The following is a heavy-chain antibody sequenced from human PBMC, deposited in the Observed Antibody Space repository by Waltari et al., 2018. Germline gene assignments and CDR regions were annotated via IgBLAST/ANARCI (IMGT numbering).Heavy chain of an antibody. Sequence: EVQLLESGGGLVQPGGSLRLSCAASGFTFSSYALSRVRQAPGKGLEWVSAIMGSGGSTYYADSVKGRFTISRDNSKNTLYLQVNSLRAEDTAVYYCAKLVASCHYYWGQGTLVTVSS. CDR3: AKLVASCHYY. D-gene: IGHD2-2*01. V-gene: IGHV3-23*01. CDR1: GFTFSSYA. CDR2: IMGSGGST. J-gene: IGHJ4*02.